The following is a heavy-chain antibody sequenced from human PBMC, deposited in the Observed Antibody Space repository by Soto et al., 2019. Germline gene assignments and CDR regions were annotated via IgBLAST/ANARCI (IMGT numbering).Heavy chain of an antibody. CDR2: ISGSGGST. Sequence: EVQLLESGGGLVQPGGSLRLSCAASGFTFSSYAMSWVRQARGKGLEWVSAISGSGGSTYYADSVKGRFTISRDNSKNTLYLQMNSLRAEDTAVYYCAKARAQYYDFWSGYPVDYWGQGTLVPVSS. CDR3: AKARAQYYDFWSGYPVDY. CDR1: GFTFSSYA. D-gene: IGHD3-3*01. J-gene: IGHJ4*02. V-gene: IGHV3-23*01.